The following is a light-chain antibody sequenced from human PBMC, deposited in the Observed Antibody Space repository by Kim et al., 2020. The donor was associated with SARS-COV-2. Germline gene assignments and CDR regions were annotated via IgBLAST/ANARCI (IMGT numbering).Light chain of an antibody. CDR1: SSNIVSNY. J-gene: IGLJ2*01. V-gene: IGLV1-51*01. CDR3: GTWDSSLSVHVV. CDR2: DNN. Sequence: VPITYSGSSSNIVSNYVSRYQPLPGTAPKLLIYDNNKRPSGIPDRFAGSKSGTSATLGITGLQTGDEADYYCGTWDSSLSVHVVFGGGTQLTVL.